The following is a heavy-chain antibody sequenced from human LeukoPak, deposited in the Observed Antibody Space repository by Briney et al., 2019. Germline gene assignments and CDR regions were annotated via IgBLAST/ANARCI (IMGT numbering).Heavy chain of an antibody. CDR3: ARLYSNYGGEKQDEFDY. V-gene: IGHV1-46*01. Sequence: ASVKVSCKASGYTFTSYYMHWVRQAPGQGLEWMGIINPSGGSTSYAQKFQGRVTMTRDTSTSTVYMELSSLRSEDTAVYYCARLYSNYGGEKQDEFDYWGQGTLVTVSS. D-gene: IGHD4-11*01. J-gene: IGHJ4*02. CDR2: INPSGGST. CDR1: GYTFTSYY.